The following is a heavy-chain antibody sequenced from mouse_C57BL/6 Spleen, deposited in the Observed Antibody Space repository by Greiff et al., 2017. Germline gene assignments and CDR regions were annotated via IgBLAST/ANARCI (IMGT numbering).Heavy chain of an antibody. Sequence: VQGVESGPGLVAPSQSLSITCTVSGFSLTSYAISWVRQPPGKGLEWLGVIWTGGGTNYNSALKSRLSISKDNSKSQVFLKMNSLQTDDTARYYCARNYFSDGLPHYYAMDYWGQGTSVTVSS. CDR1: GFSLTSYA. CDR2: IWTGGGT. J-gene: IGHJ4*01. CDR3: ARNYFSDGLPHYYAMDY. D-gene: IGHD2-2*01. V-gene: IGHV2-9-1*01.